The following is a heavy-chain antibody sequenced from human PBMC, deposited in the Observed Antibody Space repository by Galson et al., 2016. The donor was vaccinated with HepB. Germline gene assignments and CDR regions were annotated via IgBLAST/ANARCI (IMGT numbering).Heavy chain of an antibody. CDR3: ATDPIIGMYSTSWYYFDY. CDR2: FDPEDRET. CDR1: GYTLTELS. Sequence: SVKVSCKVSGYTLTELSIHWVRQAPGKGLEWMGGFDPEDRETIYSQKFQGRVTMTEDTSTDTTYMELSSLRSEDTAVNFCATDPIIGMYSTSWYYFDYWGQGTLVTVSS. V-gene: IGHV1-24*01. D-gene: IGHD2-2*01. J-gene: IGHJ4*02.